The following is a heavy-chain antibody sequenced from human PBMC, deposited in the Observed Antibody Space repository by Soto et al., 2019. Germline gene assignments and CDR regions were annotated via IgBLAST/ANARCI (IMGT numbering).Heavy chain of an antibody. D-gene: IGHD3-10*01. J-gene: IGHJ4*02. V-gene: IGHV3-23*01. CDR2: LSGSGGTT. Sequence: PGGSLRLSCAASGFTFSSYAMSWVRQTPGKGLEWVSTLSGSGGTTYYADSVKGQFTISRDNSKNTLSLQMNSLRGEDTAVYYCAKERSGKVDYWGQGTLVTVSS. CDR3: AKERSGKVDY. CDR1: GFTFSSYA.